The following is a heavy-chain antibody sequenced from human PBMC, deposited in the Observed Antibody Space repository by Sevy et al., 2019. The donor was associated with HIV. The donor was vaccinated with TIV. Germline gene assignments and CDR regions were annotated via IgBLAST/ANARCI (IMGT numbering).Heavy chain of an antibody. Sequence: ASVKVSCKASGYTFNNYYMHWVRQAPGQGLEWMGIINPSGGSTSYAQTFQGRVTMTRDTSTSIVYMELSSLRSEDTAVYYCARDLTIFGVIPDYWGQGTLVTVSS. J-gene: IGHJ4*02. CDR2: INPSGGST. D-gene: IGHD3-3*01. V-gene: IGHV1-46*02. CDR3: ARDLTIFGVIPDY. CDR1: GYTFNNYY.